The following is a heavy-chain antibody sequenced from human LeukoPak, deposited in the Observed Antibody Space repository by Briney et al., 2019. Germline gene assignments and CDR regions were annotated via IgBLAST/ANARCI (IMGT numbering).Heavy chain of an antibody. V-gene: IGHV3-30*07. CDR1: GFTFSSYA. Sequence: GGSLRLSCAASGFTFSSYAMHWVRQAPGKGLEWVAVISYDGSNEYYADSVKGRFTISRDNSKRTVYLEMNSLRGDDTAVYYCARDIYGDEDFDYWGQGTLVSVSS. D-gene: IGHD3-10*01. CDR2: ISYDGSNE. CDR3: ARDIYGDEDFDY. J-gene: IGHJ4*02.